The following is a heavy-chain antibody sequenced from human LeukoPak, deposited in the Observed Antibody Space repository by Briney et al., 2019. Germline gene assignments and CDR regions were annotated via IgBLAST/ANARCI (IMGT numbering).Heavy chain of an antibody. J-gene: IGHJ4*02. D-gene: IGHD5-24*01. V-gene: IGHV4-39*01. Sequence: PSETLSLTCTVSGGSISSSSYSWGWIRQPPGKGLEWIGSIYYSGSTYYNPSLKSRVTISVDTSKNQFSLKLSSVTAADTAVYYCARRDGYGIDYWGQGTLVTVSS. CDR1: GGSISSSSYS. CDR2: IYYSGST. CDR3: ARRDGYGIDY.